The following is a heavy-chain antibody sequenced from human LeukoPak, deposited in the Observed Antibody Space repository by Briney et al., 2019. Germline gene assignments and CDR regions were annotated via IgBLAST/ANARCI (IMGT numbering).Heavy chain of an antibody. D-gene: IGHD3-22*01. V-gene: IGHV4-59*01. CDR3: ARATDYYDSSGYGFDY. CDR2: IYYSGST. CDR1: GGSISSYY. J-gene: IGHJ4*02. Sequence: SETLSLTCTVSGGSISSYYWSWIRQPPGKGLEWIGYIYYSGSTNYNPSLKSRVTISVDTSKNQFSLKLSSVTAADTAVYYCARATDYYDSSGYGFDYWGQGTLVTVSS.